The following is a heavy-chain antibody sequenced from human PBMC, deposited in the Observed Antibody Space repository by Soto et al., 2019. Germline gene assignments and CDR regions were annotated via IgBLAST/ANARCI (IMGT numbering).Heavy chain of an antibody. V-gene: IGHV5-51*01. CDR1: GYSFTSYW. D-gene: IGHD6-13*01. CDR2: IYPGDSDT. Sequence: PGESLKISCKGSGYSFTSYWIGWVRQMPGKGLEWMGIIYPGDSDTRYSPSFQGQVTISADKSISTAYLQWSSLKASDTAMYYCARHSFLAAAGTFSLYYGMDVWGQGTTVTVSS. CDR3: ARHSFLAAAGTFSLYYGMDV. J-gene: IGHJ6*02.